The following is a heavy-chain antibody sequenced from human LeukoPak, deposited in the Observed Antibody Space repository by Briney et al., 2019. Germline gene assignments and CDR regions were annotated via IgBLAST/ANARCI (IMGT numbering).Heavy chain of an antibody. CDR3: ARGLGGTTIDY. CDR2: IYYSGST. D-gene: IGHD1-7*01. CDR1: GGSISSHY. V-gene: IGHV4-59*11. Sequence: SETLSLTCTVSGGSISSHYWSWIRQPPGKGLGWIGYIYYSGSTNYNPSLKSRVTISVDTSKNQFSLKLSSVTAADTAVYYCARGLGGTTIDYWGQGTLVTVSS. J-gene: IGHJ4*02.